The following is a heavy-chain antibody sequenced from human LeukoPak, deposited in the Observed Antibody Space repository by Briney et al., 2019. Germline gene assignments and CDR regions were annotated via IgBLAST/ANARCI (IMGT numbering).Heavy chain of an antibody. J-gene: IGHJ5*02. D-gene: IGHD5-18*01. CDR3: ARDIVMVTYWFDP. Sequence: GASVKVSCKASGYTFTGYYMHWVRQAPGQGLEWMGWINPNSGGTNYAQKFQGRVTMTRDKSISTAYMELSRLRSDDTAVYYCARDIVMVTYWFDPWGQGTLVTVSS. CDR1: GYTFTGYY. V-gene: IGHV1-2*02. CDR2: INPNSGGT.